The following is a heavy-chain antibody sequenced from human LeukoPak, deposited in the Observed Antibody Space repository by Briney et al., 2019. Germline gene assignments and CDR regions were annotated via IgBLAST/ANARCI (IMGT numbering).Heavy chain of an antibody. CDR1: GGSISSSY. CDR3: AGYSSSSSYYFDY. D-gene: IGHD6-6*01. Sequence: SETLSLTCTVSGGSISSSYWSWIRQPPGKGLEWIGYILYSGSTNYNPSLKSRVTISVDTSKNQFSLKVNSVTAADTAVYYCAGYSSSSSYYFDYWGQGTLVTVSS. CDR2: ILYSGST. J-gene: IGHJ4*02. V-gene: IGHV4-59*08.